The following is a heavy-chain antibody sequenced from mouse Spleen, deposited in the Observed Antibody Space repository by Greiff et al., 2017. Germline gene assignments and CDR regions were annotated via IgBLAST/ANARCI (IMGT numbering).Heavy chain of an antibody. Sequence: EVQVVESGGGLVQPGGSLKLSCATSGFTFSDYYMYWVRQTPEKRLEWVAYISNGGGSTYYPDTVKGRFTISRDNAKNTLYLQMSRLKSEDTAMYYCARQGYYGSSYWFAYWGQGTLVTVSA. CDR2: ISNGGGST. D-gene: IGHD1-1*01. J-gene: IGHJ3*01. CDR1: GFTFSDYY. V-gene: IGHV5-12*02. CDR3: ARQGYYGSSYWFAY.